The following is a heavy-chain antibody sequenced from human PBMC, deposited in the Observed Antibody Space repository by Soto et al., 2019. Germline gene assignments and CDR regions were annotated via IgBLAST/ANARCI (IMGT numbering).Heavy chain of an antibody. D-gene: IGHD1-26*01. J-gene: IGHJ4*02. CDR1: GFTFSSSD. CDR3: ARDGSGGFFGY. V-gene: IGHV3-48*03. Sequence: EVQLVESGGGLVQPGGSLSLSCAASGFTFSSSDMNWVRQPPGKGLEWVSYFSSSGTTLYYADSVEGRFTVSRDNAKSSLYLRMNRRRVEDTAVYYCARDGSGGFFGYLGQGTLVTVSS. CDR2: FSSSGTTL.